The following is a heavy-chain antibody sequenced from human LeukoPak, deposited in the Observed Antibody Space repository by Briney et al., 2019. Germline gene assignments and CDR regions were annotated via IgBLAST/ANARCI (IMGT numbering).Heavy chain of an antibody. CDR3: ARGRSNYYGMDV. V-gene: IGHV4-59*01. J-gene: IGHJ6*02. Sequence: SETLSLTCSVYDGSINSYYLDWIRRPPCTGLEWVGYIYYNGNTNYSPSLKRRVTMSVDTSKNLFSLKVSSVTAADTAVYYCARGRSNYYGMDVWGQGTTVTVSS. CDR1: DGSINSYY. D-gene: IGHD1-26*01. CDR2: IYYNGNT.